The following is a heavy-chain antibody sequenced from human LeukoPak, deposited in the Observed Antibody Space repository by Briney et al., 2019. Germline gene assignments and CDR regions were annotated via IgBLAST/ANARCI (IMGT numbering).Heavy chain of an antibody. V-gene: IGHV3-69-1*02. D-gene: IGHD6-19*01. CDR1: RLSFSDSY. CDR3: ARHLNLPVAGTRDFDY. J-gene: IGHJ4*02. Sequence: GGSLRLSCAASRLSFSDSYMVWVRQAPGKGREWVSCIDRCGAIHRADSVRGPLSISRDNAKNSLFLQLSSLRAEDTADYYCARHLNLPVAGTRDFDYWGQGTLVTVSS. CDR2: IDRCGAI.